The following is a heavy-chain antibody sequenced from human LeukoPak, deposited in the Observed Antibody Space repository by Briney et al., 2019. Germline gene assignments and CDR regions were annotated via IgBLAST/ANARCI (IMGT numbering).Heavy chain of an antibody. CDR2: FIPFFGTA. J-gene: IGHJ4*02. CDR3: ARDPGGYDLVGSGYFDY. V-gene: IGHV1-69*05. D-gene: IGHD5-12*01. Sequence: SSVTVSCKASGGTFSSYALSWVRQAPGQGLEWLGGFIPFFGTATYAQRFQGRVTITTDESTSTAYMELSSLRSEDTAVYYCARDPGGYDLVGSGYFDYWGQGTLVTVSS. CDR1: GGTFSSYA.